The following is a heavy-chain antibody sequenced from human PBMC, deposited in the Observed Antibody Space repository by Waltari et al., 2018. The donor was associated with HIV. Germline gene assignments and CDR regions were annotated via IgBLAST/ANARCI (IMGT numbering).Heavy chain of an antibody. V-gene: IGHV3-30*18. CDR3: AKDFLGYYDSSGLGRIEI. J-gene: IGHJ3*02. D-gene: IGHD3-22*01. CDR2: MSFDGSSN. CDR1: GFTFSSSG. Sequence: QVQLVESGGGVVQPGRSMRLSSVASGFTFSSSGMHWVRQAPGKGLEWVAVMSFDGSSNYYADSLKGRFTISRDNSKNTLYLQMNSLRAEDTAVYYCAKDFLGYYDSSGLGRIEIWGQGTMVTVSS.